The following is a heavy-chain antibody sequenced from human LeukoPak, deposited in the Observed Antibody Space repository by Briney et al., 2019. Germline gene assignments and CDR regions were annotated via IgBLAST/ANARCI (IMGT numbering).Heavy chain of an antibody. D-gene: IGHD3-10*01. CDR1: ADSFSSHY. Sequence: SETLSLTCAVSADSFSSHYWTWIRQPPGKGLEWIGYISYIGSTNYNPSLKSRVTISIDTSKNQFSLKLSSATAADTAVYYCARSTYYYGSGRQRVFDYWGQGTLVTVSS. V-gene: IGHV4-59*08. J-gene: IGHJ4*02. CDR2: ISYIGST. CDR3: ARSTYYYGSGRQRVFDY.